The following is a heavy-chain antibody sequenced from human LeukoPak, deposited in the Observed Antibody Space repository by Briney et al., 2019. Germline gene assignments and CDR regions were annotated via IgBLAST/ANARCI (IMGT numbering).Heavy chain of an antibody. Sequence: SETLPLTCTVSDDSISDYYRGWIRQPPGKGLEWIGYFHNSGTSTYNPSLKSRVTISADTSKNQFSLKLSSVTAADTAVYYCARSPAYCGGDCYSDFDYWGQGTLVTVSS. CDR1: DDSISDYY. CDR3: ARSPAYCGGDCYSDFDY. J-gene: IGHJ4*02. V-gene: IGHV4-59*01. D-gene: IGHD2-21*02. CDR2: FHNSGTS.